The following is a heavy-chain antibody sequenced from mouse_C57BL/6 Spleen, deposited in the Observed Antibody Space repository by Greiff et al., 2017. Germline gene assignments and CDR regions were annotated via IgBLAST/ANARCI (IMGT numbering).Heavy chain of an antibody. CDR3: ARRGYGSSYWYFDV. V-gene: IGHV5-17*01. CDR2: ISSGSSTI. D-gene: IGHD1-1*01. J-gene: IGHJ1*03. CDR1: GFTFSDYG. Sequence: DVKLVESGGGLVKPGGSLTLSCAASGFTFSDYGMHWVRQAPEKGLEWVAYISSGSSTIYYADTVKGRFTISRANAKNTLFLQMTSRRSEDTTMYYCARRGYGSSYWYFDVWGTGTTVTVSS.